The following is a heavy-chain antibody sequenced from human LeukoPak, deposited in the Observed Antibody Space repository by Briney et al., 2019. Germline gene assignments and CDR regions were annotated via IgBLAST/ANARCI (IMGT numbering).Heavy chain of an antibody. CDR1: GNSISSGDNY. D-gene: IGHD5-24*01. Sequence: SETLSLTCTVSGNSISSGDNYWSWIRQPAGKGLEWIGRIYTSGSTNYNPSLKSRVTISVDTSKNQFSLKLSSVTAADTAVYYCARVYGVATITRKTYYYYYMDVWGKGTTVTVSS. CDR3: ARVYGVATITRKTYYYYYMDV. V-gene: IGHV4-61*02. CDR2: IYTSGST. J-gene: IGHJ6*03.